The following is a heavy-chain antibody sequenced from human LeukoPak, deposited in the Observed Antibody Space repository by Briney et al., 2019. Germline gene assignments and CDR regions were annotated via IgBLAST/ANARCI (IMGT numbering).Heavy chain of an antibody. Sequence: ASVKVSCKASGYTFTSYGISLVRQAPGQGLEWMGWISAYNGNTNYAQKLQGRVTMTTDTSTSTAYMELRSLRSDDTAVYYCARSEDYGGPFDPWGQETLVTVSS. D-gene: IGHD4-17*01. V-gene: IGHV1-18*01. J-gene: IGHJ5*02. CDR1: GYTFTSYG. CDR3: ARSEDYGGPFDP. CDR2: ISAYNGNT.